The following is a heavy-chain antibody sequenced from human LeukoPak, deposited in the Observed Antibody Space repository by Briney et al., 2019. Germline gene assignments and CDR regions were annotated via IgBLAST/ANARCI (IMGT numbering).Heavy chain of an antibody. CDR2: ISYEGSNI. CDR1: GFTFSAFA. Sequence: PGGSLRLSCAASGFTFSAFAFHWVRQAPGKGLEWVAVISYEGSNIYYAESVKGRFTISRDNSKNTLFLQMNNLRTEDTAVYYCARDLIYYGTSGPLDLWGQGTLVTVSS. D-gene: IGHD3-22*01. J-gene: IGHJ5*02. CDR3: ARDLIYYGTSGPLDL. V-gene: IGHV3-30*04.